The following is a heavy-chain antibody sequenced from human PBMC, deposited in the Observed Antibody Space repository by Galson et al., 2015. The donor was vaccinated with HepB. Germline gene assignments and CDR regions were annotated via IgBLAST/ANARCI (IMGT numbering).Heavy chain of an antibody. CDR2: IYSDGST. V-gene: IGHV3-53*01. Sequence: SLRLSCAASGFTVNSYYMSWVRQAPGRGLEWVSFIYSDGSTYYADSMKGRFTISRDNSKNTLYLQMNSLRAEDTAVYYCARHDYGGNYYYGMDVWGQGTTVTVTS. CDR1: GFTVNSYY. CDR3: ARHDYGGNYYYGMDV. D-gene: IGHD4-23*01. J-gene: IGHJ6*02.